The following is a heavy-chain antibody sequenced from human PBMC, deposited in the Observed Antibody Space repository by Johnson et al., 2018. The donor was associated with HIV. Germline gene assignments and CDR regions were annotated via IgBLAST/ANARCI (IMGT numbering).Heavy chain of an antibody. J-gene: IGHJ3*02. CDR1: SIRGHW. Sequence: SIRGHWMSWLRQAPGKGLEWVANIKQDGSETNYVDSVKGRFTISRDNPKNSLYLQMNSLRVEDTAVYYCARQRGCDIWGQGTMVTVSS. CDR3: ARQRGCDI. V-gene: IGHV3-7*01. CDR2: IKQDGSET.